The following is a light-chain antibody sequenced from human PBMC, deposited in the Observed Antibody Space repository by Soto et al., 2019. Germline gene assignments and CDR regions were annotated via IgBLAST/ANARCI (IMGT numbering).Light chain of an antibody. V-gene: IGKV1-5*01. CDR1: QSISSW. CDR3: QQYNSYSAT. J-gene: IGKJ1*01. Sequence: DIQMTQSPSTLSASVGDRVTITCRASQSISSWLAWYQQKPGNAPKLLIYDASSLESGVPARFSGSGSGTEVPLTISSLEPDDFATCYCQQYNSYSATFGQGTKGEIK. CDR2: DAS.